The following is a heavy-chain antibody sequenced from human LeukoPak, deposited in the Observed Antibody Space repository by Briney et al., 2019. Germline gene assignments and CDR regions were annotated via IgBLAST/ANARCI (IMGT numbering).Heavy chain of an antibody. CDR1: GLTFSSYS. Sequence: GGSLRLSCAASGLTFSSYSMNWVRQAPGKGLGWVSYISSSSSTIYYADSVKGRFTISRDNAKNSLYLQMNSLRAEDTAVYYCARLSTVTNFDYWGQGTLVTVSS. CDR3: ARLSTVTNFDY. CDR2: ISSSSSTI. J-gene: IGHJ4*02. D-gene: IGHD4-17*01. V-gene: IGHV3-48*01.